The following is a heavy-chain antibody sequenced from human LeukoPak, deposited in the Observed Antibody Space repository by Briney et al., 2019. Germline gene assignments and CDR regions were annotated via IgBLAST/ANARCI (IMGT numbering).Heavy chain of an antibody. D-gene: IGHD3-10*01. J-gene: IGHJ4*02. CDR3: AREMRSPRGGFDY. CDR2: MYFSGST. Sequence: SETLSLTCTVSSGSISSTSYYWGWIRQPPGMGLEWIGSMYFSGSTYYNPSLKSRVTISVDTSKSQFSLKLSSVTAADTAVYYCAREMRSPRGGFDYWDQGTLVTVSS. V-gene: IGHV4-39*07. CDR1: SGSISSTSYY.